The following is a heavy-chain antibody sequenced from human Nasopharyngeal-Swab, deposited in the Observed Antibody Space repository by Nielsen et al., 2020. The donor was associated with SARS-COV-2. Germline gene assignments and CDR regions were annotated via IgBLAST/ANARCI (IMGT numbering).Heavy chain of an antibody. V-gene: IGHV1-46*01. D-gene: IGHD4-17*01. CDR3: ARDIGDYRSFPY. Sequence: WVRQAPGQGLEWMGIINPKGGSTNYAQKFLGRITMTRDTPTTTVYMELSSLRSEDTAVYYCARDIGDYRSFPYWGQGTLVTVSS. J-gene: IGHJ4*02. CDR2: INPKGGST.